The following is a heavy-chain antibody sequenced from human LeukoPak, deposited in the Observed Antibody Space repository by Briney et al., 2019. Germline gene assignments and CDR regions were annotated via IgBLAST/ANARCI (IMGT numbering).Heavy chain of an antibody. V-gene: IGHV3-21*01. J-gene: IGHJ4*02. CDR1: GFTFSSYS. CDR3: AREAVAGTYYFDY. CDR2: ISSSRTYI. D-gene: IGHD6-19*01. Sequence: GGSLRLSCTASGFTFSSYSMNWVRQAPGKGLEWVSSISSSRTYIYYADSVKGRFTISRDNAKNSLYLQMNSLRAEDTAVYYCAREAVAGTYYFDYWGQGTLVTVSS.